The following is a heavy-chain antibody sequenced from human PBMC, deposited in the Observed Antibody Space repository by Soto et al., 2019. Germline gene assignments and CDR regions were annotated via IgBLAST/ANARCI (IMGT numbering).Heavy chain of an antibody. Sequence: QVQLVQSGAEVKKPGSSVRLSCKASGGTFSTYTISWVRQAPGQGLEWMGRIIPIADRANYAQKLQCRVTITADKFTRTAYLELSSLRSDDTAVYYFARELAITAPAPVGYWGQGTLVTVSS. CDR1: GGTFSTYT. J-gene: IGHJ4*02. V-gene: IGHV1-69*08. D-gene: IGHD2-2*01. CDR3: ARELAITAPAPVGY. CDR2: IIPIADRA.